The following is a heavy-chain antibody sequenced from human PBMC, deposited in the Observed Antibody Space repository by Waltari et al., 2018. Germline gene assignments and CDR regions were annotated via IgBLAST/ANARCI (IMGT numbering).Heavy chain of an antibody. D-gene: IGHD3-10*01. CDR3: AREPLSSHLYGSAALDY. V-gene: IGHV3-7*04. Sequence: EVQLVESGGGLVQPGGSLRLSCAASGFTFSSYWMSWVRQAPGNGLEGGVNIKQDGSGKSYVDSVEGRFTISRDNAKNSLYLQMNSLRAEDTAVYYCAREPLSSHLYGSAALDYWGQGTLVTVSS. CDR1: GFTFSSYW. CDR2: IKQDGSGK. J-gene: IGHJ4*02.